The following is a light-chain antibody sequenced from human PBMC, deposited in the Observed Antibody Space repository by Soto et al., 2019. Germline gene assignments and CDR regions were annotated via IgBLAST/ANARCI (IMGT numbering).Light chain of an antibody. CDR2: DAS. J-gene: IGKJ4*01. Sequence: EIVLTLSPGTLSFSPGQISTLSFRSSQSVSSRSLAWYQQKPGQAPRLLISDASNRAADIPDRFSGIGSWTDFSLTISSLEPEDLAVYFCQQYGSSPLTFGGGNTVDI. V-gene: IGKV3-20*01. CDR1: QSVSSRS. CDR3: QQYGSSPLT.